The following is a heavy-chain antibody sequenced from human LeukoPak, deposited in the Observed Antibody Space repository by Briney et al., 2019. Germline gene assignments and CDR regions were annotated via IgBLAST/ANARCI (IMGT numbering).Heavy chain of an antibody. J-gene: IGHJ6*03. Sequence: GGSLRLSCAASGFTFSSYWMSWVRQAPGKGLEWVANIKEDGSEKYYADSVKGRFTISRDNAKKSLYLHMNSLRAEDTAVYYCARESTGYYYYMDVWGKGTTVTVSS. D-gene: IGHD1-1*01. CDR1: GFTFSSYW. V-gene: IGHV3-7*01. CDR2: IKEDGSEK. CDR3: ARESTGYYYYMDV.